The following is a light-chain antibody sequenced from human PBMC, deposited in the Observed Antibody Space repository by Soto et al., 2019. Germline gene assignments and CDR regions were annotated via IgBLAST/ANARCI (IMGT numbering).Light chain of an antibody. J-gene: IGKJ4*01. Sequence: DSQMTQSPSTLAASVGDRVTITCRASQSVSTWLAWYQQKPGKPPKLLIYKASILQSGVSSRFSGSGSGTDFTLTISGLQPYDFATYYCQQYDRYPVTFGGGTKVEVK. CDR2: KAS. V-gene: IGKV1-5*03. CDR1: QSVSTW. CDR3: QQYDRYPVT.